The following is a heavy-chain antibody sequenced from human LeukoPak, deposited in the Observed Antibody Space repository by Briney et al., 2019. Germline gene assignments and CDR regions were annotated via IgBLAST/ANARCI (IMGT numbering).Heavy chain of an antibody. Sequence: SETLSLTCAVYGGSFSGYYWSWIRQPPGKGLEWIGEINHSGSTNYNPSLKSRVTISVDTSKNQFSLKLSSVTAADTAVYYCARLYGGSCYSVPDWGQGTLVTVSS. D-gene: IGHD2-15*01. CDR1: GGSFSGYY. J-gene: IGHJ4*02. CDR3: ARLYGGSCYSVPD. CDR2: INHSGST. V-gene: IGHV4-34*01.